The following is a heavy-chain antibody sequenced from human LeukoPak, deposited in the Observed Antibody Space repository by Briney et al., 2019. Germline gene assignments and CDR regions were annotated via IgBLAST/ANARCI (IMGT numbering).Heavy chain of an antibody. J-gene: IGHJ4*02. Sequence: GGSLRLSCAASGFTFSSYEMNWVRQAPGKGLEWVSYISSSGSTIYYADSVKGRFTISRDNAKNSLYLQMNSLRAEDTAVYYCARDRRATMIVVGASYDYWGQGTLVTVSS. D-gene: IGHD3-22*01. V-gene: IGHV3-48*03. CDR1: GFTFSSYE. CDR3: ARDRRATMIVVGASYDY. CDR2: ISSSGSTI.